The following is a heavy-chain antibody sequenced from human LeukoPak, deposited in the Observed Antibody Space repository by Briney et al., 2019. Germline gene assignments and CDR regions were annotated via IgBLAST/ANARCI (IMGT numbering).Heavy chain of an antibody. J-gene: IGHJ4*02. V-gene: IGHV4-34*01. D-gene: IGHD2-2*01. CDR1: GGSFSGYY. CDR3: ARAVIVVVPDAPMAFDFDY. Sequence: SETLSLTCAVYGGSFSGYYWSWIRQPPGKGLEWIGEINHSGSTNYNPSLKSRVTISVDTSKNQFSLKLSSVTAADTAVYYCARAVIVVVPDAPMAFDFDYWGQGTLVTVSS. CDR2: INHSGST.